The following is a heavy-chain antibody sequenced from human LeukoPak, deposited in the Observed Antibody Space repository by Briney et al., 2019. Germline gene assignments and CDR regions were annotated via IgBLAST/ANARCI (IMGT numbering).Heavy chain of an antibody. CDR1: GYTFSSYD. V-gene: IGHV1-8*01. CDR3: ARGPRGSGWAHDAFIS. CDR2: MNPNIGNT. J-gene: IGHJ3*02. D-gene: IGHD6-19*01. Sequence: ASVKVSCKTSGYTFSSYDINWVRQARGQGLEWMGWMNPNIGNTGYAEKFHGRVTMTRHTSITTAYMDLSRLESDDTAVYYCARGPRGSGWAHDAFISGARGQWSPSLQ.